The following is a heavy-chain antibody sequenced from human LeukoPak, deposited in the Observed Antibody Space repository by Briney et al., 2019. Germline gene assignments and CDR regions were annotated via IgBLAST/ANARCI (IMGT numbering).Heavy chain of an antibody. Sequence: VGSLRISCAAPGFTFDDYGMSWVRQGPGKGLEWVSGINWNGGSTGYADSVTGRFTVSRDNAKNSLYLHMHSLRVEDTAFYYCARHTDIVVVPAALNYWGQGTLVTVSS. J-gene: IGHJ4*02. CDR2: INWNGGST. CDR1: GFTFDDYG. V-gene: IGHV3-20*04. D-gene: IGHD2-2*01. CDR3: ARHTDIVVVPAALNY.